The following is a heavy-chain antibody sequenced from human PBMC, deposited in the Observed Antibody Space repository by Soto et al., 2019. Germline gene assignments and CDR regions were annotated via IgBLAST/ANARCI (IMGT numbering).Heavy chain of an antibody. D-gene: IGHD6-19*01. CDR3: ARDRGVAPPVAGNTHYYYYMDV. CDR1: GYSFTNYG. Sequence: QDQLVQSGAEVKKPGASVTVSCKASGYSFTNYGITWVRQAPGQGLEWLGWISAFNGNTHYAQKVKGRVTMTTDASTSTAYMELRSLRSDDTAVYYCARDRGVAPPVAGNTHYYYYMDVWGKGTTVTVSS. CDR2: ISAFNGNT. J-gene: IGHJ6*03. V-gene: IGHV1-18*01.